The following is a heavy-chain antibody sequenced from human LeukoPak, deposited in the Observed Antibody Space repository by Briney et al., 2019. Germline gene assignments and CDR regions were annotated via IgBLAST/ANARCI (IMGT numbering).Heavy chain of an antibody. V-gene: IGHV1-18*01. CDR1: GYTFTSYG. CDR3: ARWDPYYYYMDV. CDR2: ISAYNGNT. D-gene: IGHD1-26*01. Sequence: ASAKVSCKASGYTFTSYGISWVRQAPGQGLEWMGWISAYNGNTNYAQKLQGRVTMTTDTSTSTAYMELRSLRSDDTAVYYCARWDPYYYYMDVWGKGTTVTVSS. J-gene: IGHJ6*03.